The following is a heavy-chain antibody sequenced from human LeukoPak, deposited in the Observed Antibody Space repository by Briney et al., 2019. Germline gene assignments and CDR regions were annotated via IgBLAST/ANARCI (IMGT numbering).Heavy chain of an antibody. V-gene: IGHV4-38-2*02. CDR1: GNSISSDYY. J-gene: IGHJ3*02. CDR2: IYYSGTT. Sequence: PSETLSLTCTVSGNSISSDYYWGWIRQPPGKGLEWIGSIYYSGTTYYNPSLKSRVTISVDTSKNQFTLKLSSVTAADTAVYYCARWLSNAFDIWGQGTMVTVSS. D-gene: IGHD3-22*01. CDR3: ARWLSNAFDI.